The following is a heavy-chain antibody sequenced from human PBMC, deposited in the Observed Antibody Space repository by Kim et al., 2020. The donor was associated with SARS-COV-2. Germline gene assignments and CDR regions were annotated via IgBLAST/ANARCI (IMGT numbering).Heavy chain of an antibody. CDR1: GFTFSSYG. V-gene: IGHV3-33*01. J-gene: IGHJ4*02. CDR3: ARVRKPHYDILTGLDY. Sequence: GGSLRLSCAASGFTFSSYGMHWVRQAPGKGLEWVAVIWYDGSNKYYADSVKGRFTISRDNSKNTLYLQMNSLRAEDTAVYYCARVRKPHYDILTGLDYWGQGTLVTVSS. CDR2: IWYDGSNK. D-gene: IGHD3-9*01.